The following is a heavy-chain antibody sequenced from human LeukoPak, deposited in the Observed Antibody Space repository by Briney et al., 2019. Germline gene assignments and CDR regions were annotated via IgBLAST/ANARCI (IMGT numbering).Heavy chain of an antibody. D-gene: IGHD3-3*01. Sequence: GESLKISCKGSGYSFTSYWIDWVRQMPGKGLEWMGIIYPGDSDTRYSPSFQGQVTISADKSISTAYLQWSSLKASDTAMYYCAGRFLDNTDAFDIWGQGTMVTVSS. CDR3: AGRFLDNTDAFDI. CDR2: IYPGDSDT. J-gene: IGHJ3*02. V-gene: IGHV5-51*01. CDR1: GYSFTSYW.